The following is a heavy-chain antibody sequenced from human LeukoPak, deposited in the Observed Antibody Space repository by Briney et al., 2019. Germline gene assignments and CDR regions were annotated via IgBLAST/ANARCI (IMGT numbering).Heavy chain of an antibody. D-gene: IGHD6-19*01. Sequence: PGGSLRLSCAASGFTFSTYWMSWVRQAPGKGLEWVANIKQDGSAKYYVDSVKGRFTISRDNAKNSLYLQMNSLRAGDTAVYYCAKGVAAYDYWGQGTLVTVSS. CDR2: IKQDGSAK. J-gene: IGHJ4*02. CDR1: GFTFSTYW. V-gene: IGHV3-7*03. CDR3: AKGVAAYDY.